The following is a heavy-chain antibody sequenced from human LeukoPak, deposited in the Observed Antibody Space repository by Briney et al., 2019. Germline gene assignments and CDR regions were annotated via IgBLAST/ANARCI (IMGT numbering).Heavy chain of an antibody. CDR2: IYYSGST. J-gene: IGHJ4*02. D-gene: IGHD6-13*01. V-gene: IGHV4-59*01. CDR1: GGSISSYY. Sequence: SETLSLTCTGSGGSISSYYWSWLRQPPGRGLEWFGYIYYSGSTNYNPSLKSRVTISVDTFKNQFSLKLSSVPAADTAVYYCARGLIAAAGTRYYFDYWGQGTLVTVSS. CDR3: ARGLIAAAGTRYYFDY.